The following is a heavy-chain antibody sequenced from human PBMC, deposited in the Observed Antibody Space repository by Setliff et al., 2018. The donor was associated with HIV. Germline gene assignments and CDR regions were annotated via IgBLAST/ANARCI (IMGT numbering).Heavy chain of an antibody. CDR3: ARAVYYFDF. CDR2: IYYSGST. CDR1: DDFITSYS. Sequence: SETLSLTCTVSDDFITSYSWSWIRQPPGKGLEWIGYIYYSGSTNYNPSLKSRVTISLDMSTSQFSLRLSSVTAADTAVYYCARAVYYFDFWGQGTLVTVSS. D-gene: IGHD1-20*01. J-gene: IGHJ4*02. V-gene: IGHV4-59*01.